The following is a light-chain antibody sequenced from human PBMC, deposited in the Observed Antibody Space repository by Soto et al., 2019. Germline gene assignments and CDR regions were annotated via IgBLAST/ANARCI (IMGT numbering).Light chain of an antibody. J-gene: IGKJ5*01. CDR2: DTS. CDR1: QSVSIH. Sequence: EIVMTQSPSTLSVSPLERATLSCRASQSVSIHLAWYQQKPGQAPRLLIYDTSTRATGIPARFSGSGSGTEFTLTISSLQSEDFAVYYCQQYSNWPPITFGQGTRLEIK. V-gene: IGKV3-15*01. CDR3: QQYSNWPPIT.